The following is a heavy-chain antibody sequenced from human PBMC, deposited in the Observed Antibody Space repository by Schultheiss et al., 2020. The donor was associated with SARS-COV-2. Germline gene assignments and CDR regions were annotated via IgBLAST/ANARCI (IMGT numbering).Heavy chain of an antibody. D-gene: IGHD1-7*01. Sequence: GESLKISCKASGYTFTSYYMHWVRQAPGQGLEWMGWINPNSGGTNYAQKFQGRVTMTRDTSISTAYMELSRLRSDDTAVYYCARQTGTLALDPWGQGTLVTVSS. J-gene: IGHJ5*02. CDR3: ARQTGTLALDP. CDR1: GYTFTSYY. CDR2: INPNSGGT. V-gene: IGHV1-2*02.